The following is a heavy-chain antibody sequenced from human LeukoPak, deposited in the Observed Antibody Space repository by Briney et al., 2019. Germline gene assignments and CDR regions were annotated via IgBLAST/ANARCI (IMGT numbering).Heavy chain of an antibody. V-gene: IGHV3-30-3*01. CDR3: ARENYDILTGYYYGMDV. CDR2: ISYDGSNK. Sequence: GGSLRLSCAAPGFTFSSYAMHWVRQAPGKGLEWVAVISYDGSNKYYADSVKGRFTISRDNSKNTLYLQMNSLRAEDTAVYYCARENYDILTGYYYGMDVWGQGTTVTVSS. J-gene: IGHJ6*02. D-gene: IGHD3-9*01. CDR1: GFTFSSYA.